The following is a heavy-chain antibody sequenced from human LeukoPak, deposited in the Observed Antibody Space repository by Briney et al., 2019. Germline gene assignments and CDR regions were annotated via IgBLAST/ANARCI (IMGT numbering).Heavy chain of an antibody. J-gene: IGHJ5*02. D-gene: IGHD3-3*01. Sequence: GASVKVSCKASGYTFTSYAMHWVRQAPGQRLEWMGWINAGNGNTKYSQKSQGRVTITRDTSASTAYMELSSLRSEDTAVYYCARAPRKITYYDFWSGYYNNWFDPWGQGALVTVSS. CDR1: GYTFTSYA. CDR3: ARAPRKITYYDFWSGYYNNWFDP. CDR2: INAGNGNT. V-gene: IGHV1-3*01.